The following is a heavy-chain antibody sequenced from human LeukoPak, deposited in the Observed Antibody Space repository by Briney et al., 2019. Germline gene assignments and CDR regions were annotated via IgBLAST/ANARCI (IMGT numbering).Heavy chain of an antibody. D-gene: IGHD2-2*01. V-gene: IGHV3-74*01. Sequence: PGGSLRLSCAVSGFTFSSFGMHCVRHAPGKGLVWVSRINSDGSSTSYADSVKGRFTISRDNAKNTLYLQMNSLRAEDTAVYYCARDKPLPLYCSSTSCYESADAFDIWGQGTMVTVSS. CDR1: GFTFSSFG. CDR3: ARDKPLPLYCSSTSCYESADAFDI. J-gene: IGHJ3*02. CDR2: INSDGSST.